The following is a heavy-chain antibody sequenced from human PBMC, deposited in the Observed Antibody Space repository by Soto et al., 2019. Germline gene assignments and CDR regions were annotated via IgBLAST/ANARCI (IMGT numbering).Heavy chain of an antibody. CDR2: ISGRGDKT. Sequence: EAQLLESGGGLGQPGGSLRLSCAASGFTFSDYDMSWVRQAPGKGLEWVSAISGRGDKTYYADSVKGRFTISRDNSKNTLYLQMNSLRAEDTAVYYCAALKYSGYWGQGTLVTVSS. D-gene: IGHD2-15*01. V-gene: IGHV3-23*01. J-gene: IGHJ4*02. CDR3: AALKYSGY. CDR1: GFTFSDYD.